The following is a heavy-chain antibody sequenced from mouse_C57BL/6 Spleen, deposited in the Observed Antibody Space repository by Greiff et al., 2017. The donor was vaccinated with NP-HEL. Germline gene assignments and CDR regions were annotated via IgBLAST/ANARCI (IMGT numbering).Heavy chain of an antibody. D-gene: IGHD1-1*01. CDR3: SRYTYGSSYGYFDV. J-gene: IGHJ1*03. CDR2: IDPSDSYN. CDR1: GYTFTSYW. V-gene: IGHV1-69*01. Sequence: QVQLQQPGAELVMPGASVKLSCKASGYTFTSYWMHWVKQRPGQGLEWIGEIDPSDSYNNYNQKFKGKSTLTVDKSSSTAYMQLSSLTSEDSAVYYCSRYTYGSSYGYFDVWGTGTTVTVSS.